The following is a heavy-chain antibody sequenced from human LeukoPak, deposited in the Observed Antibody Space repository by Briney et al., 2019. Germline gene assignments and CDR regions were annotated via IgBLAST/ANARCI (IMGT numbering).Heavy chain of an antibody. CDR2: IYHSGST. D-gene: IGHD3-10*01. Sequence: SETLSLTCAVSGGSISSGGYSWSWIRQPPGKGLEWIGYIYHSGSTYYNPSLKSRVTISVDRSKNQFSLKLSSVTAADTAVYYCARGSRPRDFHGPRAGYFDYWGQGTLVTVSS. V-gene: IGHV4-30-2*01. J-gene: IGHJ4*02. CDR1: GGSISSGGYS. CDR3: ARGSRPRDFHGPRAGYFDY.